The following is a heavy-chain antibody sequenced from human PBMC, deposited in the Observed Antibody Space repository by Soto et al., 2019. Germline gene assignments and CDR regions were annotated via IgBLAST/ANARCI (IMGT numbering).Heavy chain of an antibody. Sequence: SVKVSCKASGGTFSSYAISWVRQAPGQGLEWMGGIIPIFGTANYAQKFQGRVTITADKSTSTAYMELSSLRSEDTAVYYCAREGNYYDSSVYYYGHPHNWPDSWGQGTLVT. CDR2: IIPIFGTA. CDR1: GGTFSSYA. V-gene: IGHV1-69*06. D-gene: IGHD3-22*01. J-gene: IGHJ5*01. CDR3: AREGNYYDSSVYYYGHPHNWPDS.